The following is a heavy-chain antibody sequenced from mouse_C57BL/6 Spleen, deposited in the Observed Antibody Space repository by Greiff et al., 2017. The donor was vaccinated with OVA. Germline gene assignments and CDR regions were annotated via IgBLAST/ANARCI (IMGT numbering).Heavy chain of an antibody. J-gene: IGHJ4*01. V-gene: IGHV2-2*01. D-gene: IGHD1-1*01. CDR3: ASNYYYGSPYAMDY. CDR2: IWSGGST. CDR1: GFSLTSYG. Sequence: VHLVESGPGLVQPSQSLSITCTVSGFSLTSYGVHWVRQSPGKGLEWLGVIWSGGSTDYNAAFISRLSISKDNSKSQVFFKMNSLQADDTAIYYCASNYYYGSPYAMDYWGQGTSVTVSS.